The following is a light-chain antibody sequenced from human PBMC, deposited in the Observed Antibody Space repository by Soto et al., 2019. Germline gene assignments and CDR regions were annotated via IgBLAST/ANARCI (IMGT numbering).Light chain of an antibody. J-gene: IGLJ1*01. Sequence: QSALTQPASVSGSPGQSITISCTGTSSDVGGYNYVSWYQQHPGKAPKLMIYEVSNRPLGVSNRFSGSKSGNTASLTISWLQAEDEADYYCSSYTGSTSYVFGTGTQLTVL. V-gene: IGLV2-14*01. CDR1: SSDVGGYNY. CDR2: EVS. CDR3: SSYTGSTSYV.